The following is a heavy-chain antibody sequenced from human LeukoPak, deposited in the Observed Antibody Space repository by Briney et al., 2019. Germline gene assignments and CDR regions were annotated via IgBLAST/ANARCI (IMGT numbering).Heavy chain of an antibody. CDR1: GGSVSSGSYY. CDR2: IYYSGST. CDR3: ARSPYYYGSSGYSPGDY. V-gene: IGHV4-61*01. J-gene: IGHJ4*02. D-gene: IGHD3-22*01. Sequence: PSETLSLTCTVSGGSVSSGSYYWSWIRQPPGKGLEWIGYIYYSGSTNYNPSLKSRVTISVDTSKNQFSLKLSSVTAADTAVYYCARSPYYYGSSGYSPGDYWGQGTLVTVSS.